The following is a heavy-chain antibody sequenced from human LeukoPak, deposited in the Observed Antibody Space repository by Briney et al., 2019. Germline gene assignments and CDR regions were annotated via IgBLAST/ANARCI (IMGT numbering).Heavy chain of an antibody. CDR2: IIPIFGTA. J-gene: IGHJ3*02. CDR3: ARDYYGSGLSAFDI. Sequence: ASVKVSCKASGGTFSSYAISWVRQAPGQGLEWMGGIIPIFGTANYAQKFQGRVTITADESTSTAHMELSSLRSEDTAVYYCARDYYGSGLSAFDIWGQGTMVTVSS. V-gene: IGHV1-69*01. D-gene: IGHD3-10*01. CDR1: GGTFSSYA.